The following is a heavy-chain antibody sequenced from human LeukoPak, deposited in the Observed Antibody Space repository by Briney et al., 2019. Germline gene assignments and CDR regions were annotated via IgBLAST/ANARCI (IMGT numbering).Heavy chain of an antibody. V-gene: IGHV4-34*01. CDR3: ARAGDSSGYSDY. CDR2: INHSGST. Sequence: SETLSLTCTVSGGSISSYYWSWIRQPPGKGLEWIGEINHSGSTNYNPSLKSRVTISVDTSKNQFSLKLSSVTAADTAVYYCARAGDSSGYSDYWGQGILVTVSS. CDR1: GGSISSYY. D-gene: IGHD3-22*01. J-gene: IGHJ4*02.